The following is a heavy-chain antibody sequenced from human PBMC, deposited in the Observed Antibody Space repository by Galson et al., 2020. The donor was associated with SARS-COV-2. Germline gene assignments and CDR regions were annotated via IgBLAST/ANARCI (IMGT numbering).Heavy chain of an antibody. D-gene: IGHD5-12*01. Sequence: GGSLRLSCAASGFTFSSYAMSWVRQAPGKGLEWVSAISGSGGSTYYEDSVKGRFTISRDNSKNTLYLQMNSLRAEDTAVYYCAKGYSGYEIAYYYYYYMDVWGKGTTVTVSS. CDR2: ISGSGGST. CDR1: GFTFSSYA. CDR3: AKGYSGYEIAYYYYYYMDV. J-gene: IGHJ6*03. V-gene: IGHV3-23*01.